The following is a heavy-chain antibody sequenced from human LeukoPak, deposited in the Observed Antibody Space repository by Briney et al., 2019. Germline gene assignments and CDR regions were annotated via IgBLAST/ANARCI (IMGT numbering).Heavy chain of an antibody. CDR1: EYSFTSYW. Sequence: GESLKISCKGSEYSFTSYWIAWVRQLPGKGLEWMGIIYPGDSDTRYSPSFQGQITISADKSISTAYLQWSSLQTSDTAMYYCARVLTGGSRFSDYWGQGTLVTVSS. CDR3: ARVLTGGSRFSDY. CDR2: IYPGDSDT. J-gene: IGHJ4*02. V-gene: IGHV5-51*01. D-gene: IGHD3-16*01.